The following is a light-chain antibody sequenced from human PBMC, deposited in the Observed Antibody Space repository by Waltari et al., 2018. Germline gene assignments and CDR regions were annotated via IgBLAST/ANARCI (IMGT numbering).Light chain of an antibody. J-gene: IGLJ2*01. V-gene: IGLV1-40*01. Sequence: QSVLTQPPSVSGAPGQTVTISCTGSSSNIGSTYDVHWYQQIPGTAPKLLIYGNSNRPSGVPDRFSGSKSGTSASLAITGLQAEDEADYYCQSYDRSLNGHVVFGGGTKVTVL. CDR1: SSNIGSTYD. CDR2: GNS. CDR3: QSYDRSLNGHVV.